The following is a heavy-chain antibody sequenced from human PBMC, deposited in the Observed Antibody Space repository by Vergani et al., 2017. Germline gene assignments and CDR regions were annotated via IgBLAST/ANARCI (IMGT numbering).Heavy chain of an antibody. D-gene: IGHD2-15*01. CDR1: GYTFTGYY. CDR3: ARTVGDHRKSYYYYYYMDV. V-gene: IGHV1-2*02. J-gene: IGHJ6*03. Sequence: QVQLVQSGAEVKKPGASVKVSCKASGYTFTGYYMHWVRQAPGQGLEWMGWINPNSGGTNYAQKFQGRVTMTRDTSISTAYMELSRLRSEDTAVYYCARTVGDHRKSYYYYYYMDVWGKGTTVTVSS. CDR2: INPNSGGT.